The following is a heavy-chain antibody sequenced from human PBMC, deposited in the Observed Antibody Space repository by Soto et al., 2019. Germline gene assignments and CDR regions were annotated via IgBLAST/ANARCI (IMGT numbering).Heavy chain of an antibody. CDR2: IIPILGIA. CDR3: ARPGAYCSSTSCRSTNYYYMDV. CDR1: GGTFSSYP. D-gene: IGHD2-2*01. J-gene: IGHJ6*03. Sequence: QVQLVQSGAEVKKPGSSVKVSCKASGGTFSSYPISWVRQAPGQGLEWMGRIIPILGIANYAQKFQGRVTITADKSTSTAYMELSSLRSEDTAVYYCARPGAYCSSTSCRSTNYYYMDVWGKGTTVTVSS. V-gene: IGHV1-69*02.